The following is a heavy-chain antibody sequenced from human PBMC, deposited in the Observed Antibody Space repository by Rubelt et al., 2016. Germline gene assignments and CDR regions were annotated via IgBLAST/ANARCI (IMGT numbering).Heavy chain of an antibody. J-gene: IGHJ6*03. CDR3: ARDKGEAGGPYYFYMDV. V-gene: IGHV3-48*03. D-gene: IGHD1-26*01. Sequence: EVQLVESGGGLIQPGGSLRLSCAVSGFTVSSTYMTWVRQAPGKGLEWVSYISGSSKSIYYADSVEGRFTISRDNAKNSLYLQRNSLVPEDTASYYCARDKGEAGGPYYFYMDVWGKGTTVTVS. CDR2: ISGSSKSI. CDR1: GFTVSSTY.